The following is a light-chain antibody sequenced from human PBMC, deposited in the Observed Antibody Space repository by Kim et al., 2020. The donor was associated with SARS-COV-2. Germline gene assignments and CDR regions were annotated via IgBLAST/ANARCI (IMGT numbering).Light chain of an antibody. V-gene: IGKV3-15*01. CDR1: QSINSN. CDR2: GAS. J-gene: IGKJ4*01. Sequence: LSVSPGERATLSCRASQSINSNLAWYQQKPGQAPRLLIYGASTRATGIPARFSGSGSGTEFTLTISSLQSEDFAVYYCQQYNNWPLTFGGGTKVDIK. CDR3: QQYNNWPLT.